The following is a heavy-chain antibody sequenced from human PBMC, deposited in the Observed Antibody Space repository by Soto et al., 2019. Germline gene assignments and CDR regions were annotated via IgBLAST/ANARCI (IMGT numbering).Heavy chain of an antibody. CDR1: GGCISTYY. CDR3: ARGGMVIIPTSTAFDY. CDR2: IYASGST. Sequence: PSETLSLTCTVSGGCISTYYWSWIRQPAGKGLEWIGHIYASGSTNYNPSLKSRVTMSVATSKNQFSLKLSSVTAADTDVYYCARGGMVIIPTSTAFDYCDQRTMVTVSS. V-gene: IGHV4-4*07. J-gene: IGHJ4*02. D-gene: IGHD2-21*01.